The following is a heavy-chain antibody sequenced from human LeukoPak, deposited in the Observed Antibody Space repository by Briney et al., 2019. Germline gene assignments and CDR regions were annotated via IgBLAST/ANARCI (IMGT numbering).Heavy chain of an antibody. J-gene: IGHJ4*02. CDR2: IIGSGEKI. CDR3: AKGQEPESRLDY. CDR1: GFTFSSYS. D-gene: IGHD1-14*01. Sequence: GGSLRLSCAASGFTFSSYSMYWVRQAPGKGLEWVSGIIGSGEKIYYADSVKGRFTMSRDKSKNTLYLQMNSLRADCTAVYYFAKGQEPESRLDYWGQGTLVTVSS. V-gene: IGHV3-23*01.